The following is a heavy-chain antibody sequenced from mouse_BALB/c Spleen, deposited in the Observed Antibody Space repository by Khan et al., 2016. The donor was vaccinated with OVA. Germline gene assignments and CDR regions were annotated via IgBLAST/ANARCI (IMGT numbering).Heavy chain of an antibody. CDR3: ARTARIKY. CDR1: GYSITSGYG. CDR2: ISYSGST. Sequence: VQLKESGPGLVTPSQSLSLTCTVTGYSITSGYGWNWIRQFPGNKLEWMGYISYSGSTNYNPSLTSRISITRDTSKNQFFLPLNSVTTEDTTTYYCARTARIKYWGQGTTLTVSS. V-gene: IGHV3-2*02. D-gene: IGHD1-2*01. J-gene: IGHJ2*01.